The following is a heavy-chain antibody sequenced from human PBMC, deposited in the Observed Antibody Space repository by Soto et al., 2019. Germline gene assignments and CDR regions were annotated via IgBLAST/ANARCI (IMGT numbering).Heavy chain of an antibody. CDR2: IWYDGSNK. Sequence: QVQLVESGGGVVQPGRSQRLSCAASGFTFSSYGMHWVRQAPGKGLEWVTVIWYDGSNKYYADSVKGRFTISRDNSKNTLFMQMNSLRAEDTAVYYCARESTGSYISWFDPWGQGTLVTVSS. V-gene: IGHV3-33*01. J-gene: IGHJ5*02. CDR1: GFTFSSYG. CDR3: ARESTGSYISWFDP. D-gene: IGHD3-10*01.